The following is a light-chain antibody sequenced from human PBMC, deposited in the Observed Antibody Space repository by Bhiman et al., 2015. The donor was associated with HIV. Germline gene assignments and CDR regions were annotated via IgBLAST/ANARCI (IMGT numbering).Light chain of an antibody. CDR1: GSDIGGYDY. CDR2: DVY. V-gene: IGLV2-14*03. J-gene: IGLJ1*01. CDR3: SSLTSSLTYV. Sequence: QSALTQPASVSGSPGHSITVSCTGTGSDIGGYDYVSWYQQHPGKAPKLIIYDVYERPSGVSDRFSGSKSGNTASLTISGLQAEDEADYYCSSLTSSLTYVFGTGTNVTVL.